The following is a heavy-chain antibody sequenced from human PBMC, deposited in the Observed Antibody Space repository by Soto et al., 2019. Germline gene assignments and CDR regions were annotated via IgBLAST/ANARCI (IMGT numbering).Heavy chain of an antibody. Sequence: PGGSLRLSCAASGFTFSSYAMSWVRQAPGKGLEWVSAISGSGGSTYYADSVKGRFTISRDNSKNTLYLQMNSLRAEDTAVYYCATASKQQLVPYLYWGQGTLVTVSS. CDR1: GFTFSSYA. D-gene: IGHD6-13*01. J-gene: IGHJ4*02. CDR3: ATASKQQLVPYLY. CDR2: ISGSGGST. V-gene: IGHV3-23*01.